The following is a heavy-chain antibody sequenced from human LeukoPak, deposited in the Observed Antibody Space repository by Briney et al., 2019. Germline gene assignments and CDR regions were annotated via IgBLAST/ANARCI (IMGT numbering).Heavy chain of an antibody. J-gene: IGHJ4*02. D-gene: IGHD4-11*01. V-gene: IGHV3-49*04. CDR1: GIIFADYA. Sequence: GRSLRLSCTASGIIFADYAMSWVRQAPGKGQEWVSFIRSNTYGGKTEYAASVKGRFTISRDDSKSIAYLQMNSLKTEDTAMYYCTRGDYRDYLDYWGQGTPVSVSS. CDR2: IRSNTYGGKT. CDR3: TRGDYRDYLDY.